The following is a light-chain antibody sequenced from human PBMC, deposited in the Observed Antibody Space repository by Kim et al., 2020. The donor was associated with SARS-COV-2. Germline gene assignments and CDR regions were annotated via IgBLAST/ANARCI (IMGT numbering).Light chain of an antibody. CDR3: HQYDKFPQT. Sequence: ASIGDRVTITCQASQDINDYLDWYQHKPGQVPKRLIYDATRLETGVPPRFSGSGSGTDFTLTISSLQPEDIATYYCHQYDKFPQTFGQGTKVDIK. J-gene: IGKJ1*01. CDR2: DAT. CDR1: QDINDY. V-gene: IGKV1-33*01.